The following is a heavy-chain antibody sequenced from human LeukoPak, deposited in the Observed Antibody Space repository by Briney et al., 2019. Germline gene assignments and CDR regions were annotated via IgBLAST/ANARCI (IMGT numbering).Heavy chain of an antibody. D-gene: IGHD1-7*01. CDR1: GGSISSYY. V-gene: IGHV4-59*01. Sequence: SETLSLTCTVSGGSISSYYWSWMRQPPGKGLEWIGYISYSGSTNYNPSLKSRVTISLDTSKNQFSLQLNSVTPEDTAVYYCARARNWNYPFDYYYYGMDVWGQGTTVTVPS. J-gene: IGHJ6*02. CDR3: ARARNWNYPFDYYYYGMDV. CDR2: ISYSGST.